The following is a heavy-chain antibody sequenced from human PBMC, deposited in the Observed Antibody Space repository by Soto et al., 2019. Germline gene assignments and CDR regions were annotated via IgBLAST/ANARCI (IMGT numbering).Heavy chain of an antibody. V-gene: IGHV3-15*01. Sequence: AGGSLRLSCAASGFTFSNAWMSWVRQAPGKGLEWVGRIKSKTDGGTTDYAAPVKGRFTISRDDSKNTLYLQMNSLKTEDTAVYYCTTGMMARLDYYYYGMDVWGQGTTVTVSS. D-gene: IGHD6-19*01. CDR2: IKSKTDGGTT. CDR3: TTGMMARLDYYYYGMDV. CDR1: GFTFSNAW. J-gene: IGHJ6*02.